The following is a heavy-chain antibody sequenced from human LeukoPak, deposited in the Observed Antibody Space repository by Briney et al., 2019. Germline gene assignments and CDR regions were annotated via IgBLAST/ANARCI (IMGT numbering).Heavy chain of an antibody. Sequence: ASVKVSCKASGYTFTSYDINWVRQATGQGLEWMGWMNPNSGNTGYAQKFQGRVTMTRNTSISTAYMELSSLRSEDTAVYYCARPILGKRIAVDHGDAFDIWGQGTMVTVSS. CDR1: GYTFTSYD. J-gene: IGHJ3*02. CDR3: ARPILGKRIAVDHGDAFDI. V-gene: IGHV1-8*01. D-gene: IGHD6-19*01. CDR2: MNPNSGNT.